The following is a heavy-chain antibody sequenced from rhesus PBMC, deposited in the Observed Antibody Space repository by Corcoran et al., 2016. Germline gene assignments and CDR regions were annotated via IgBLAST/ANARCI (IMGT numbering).Heavy chain of an antibody. CDR1: GGSIRRHNW. Sequence: QVQLQESGPAVVKPSETLSLTCAVSGGSIRRHNWWRWIRQARGKGMEWVGGFHGAGGEPESNPLLKRRVSISTDTSKNQLSLKVTSVTAADTAVYYCGSTDCSSSDCSSGDFWGQGVLVTVSS. CDR2: FHGAGGEP. V-gene: IGHV4-93*01. J-gene: IGHJ4*01. D-gene: IGHD2-15*01. CDR3: GSTDCSSSDCSSGDF.